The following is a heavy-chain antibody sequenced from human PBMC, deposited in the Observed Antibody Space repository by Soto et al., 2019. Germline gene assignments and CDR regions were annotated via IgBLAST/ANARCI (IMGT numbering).Heavy chain of an antibody. D-gene: IGHD1-1*01. CDR2: IIPILDIA. J-gene: IGHJ4*02. CDR1: GGTFSSYT. Sequence: QVQLVQSGAEVKKPGSSVKVSCKASGGTFSSYTISWVRQAPGQGLEWMGRIIPILDIANYAQKFQGRVTLTADKNTNTAYMERNSLRSNDTAVYSCARADNATMGSWGQGSLVTVSS. CDR3: ARADNATMGS. V-gene: IGHV1-69*02.